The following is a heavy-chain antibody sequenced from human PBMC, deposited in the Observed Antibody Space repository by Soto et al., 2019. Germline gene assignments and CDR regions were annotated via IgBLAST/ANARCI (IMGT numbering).Heavy chain of an antibody. CDR3: AREQIGVAGTTYDY. Sequence: QVQLVESGGGVVQPGTSLRLSCAASGFTFSTYGMHWVRQAPGKGLDWVALIWYDGSRTHYAESVKGRFPISRDNSRNTLFLQMNSLRVEDTAVYDCAREQIGVAGTTYDYWGQGTLVTVS. J-gene: IGHJ4*02. V-gene: IGHV3-33*01. D-gene: IGHD6-19*01. CDR2: IWYDGSRT. CDR1: GFTFSTYG.